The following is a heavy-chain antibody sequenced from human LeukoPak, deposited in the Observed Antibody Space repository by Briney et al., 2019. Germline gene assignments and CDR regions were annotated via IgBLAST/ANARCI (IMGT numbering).Heavy chain of an antibody. J-gene: IGHJ3*02. CDR1: GGSISSYY. CDR2: IYYSGST. V-gene: IGHV4-59*08. D-gene: IGHD2-2*01. Sequence: SETLSLTCTVSGGSISSYYWSWIRQPPGKGLEWIGYIYYSGSTYYNPSLKSRVTISVDTSKNQFSLKLSSVTAADTAVYYCARVCSSTSCYRDAFDIWGQGTMVTVSS. CDR3: ARVCSSTSCYRDAFDI.